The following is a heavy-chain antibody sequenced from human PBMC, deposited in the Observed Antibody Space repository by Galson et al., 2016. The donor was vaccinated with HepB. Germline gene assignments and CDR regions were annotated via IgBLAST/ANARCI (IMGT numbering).Heavy chain of an antibody. Sequence: ETLSLTCAVSGDSITFNSAWSWIRQPPGQSLEWIGEIYHSGSTNYKPSLKSRISMSVDRAKNSFSLNLPSMTAAATAVYFCARDRHGSGSYLTWFDAWGQGILVTVSS. V-gene: IGHV4-4*01. CDR1: GDSITFNSA. CDR2: IYHSGST. D-gene: IGHD3-10*01. CDR3: ARDRHGSGSYLTWFDA. J-gene: IGHJ5*02.